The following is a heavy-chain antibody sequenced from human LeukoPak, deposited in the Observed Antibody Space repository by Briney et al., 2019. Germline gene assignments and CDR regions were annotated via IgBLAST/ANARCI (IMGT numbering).Heavy chain of an antibody. D-gene: IGHD3-22*01. CDR3: AKAKDRDYYDSSGNHFDY. Sequence: GGSLRLSCAASGFTFSSNWMHWVRQVPGMGLGWVSRINGDGSTINYADSVKGRFTISRDNAKNTVYLQMNSLRAEDTALYYCAKAKDRDYYDSSGNHFDYWGQGTLVTVSS. CDR2: INGDGSTI. J-gene: IGHJ4*02. V-gene: IGHV3-74*01. CDR1: GFTFSSNW.